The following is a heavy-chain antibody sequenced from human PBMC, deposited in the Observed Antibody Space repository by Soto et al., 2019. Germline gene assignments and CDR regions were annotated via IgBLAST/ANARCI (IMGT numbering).Heavy chain of an antibody. Sequence: EVQLLESGGGLVQPRGSLRLSCAASGFTFSSYAMSWVRQAPGKGLEWVSAISGSGGSTYYADSVKGRFTISRDNSKNTLYLQMNSLRAEDTAVYYCAKAPGSSWYRGNYWGQGTLVTVSS. CDR2: ISGSGGST. V-gene: IGHV3-23*01. D-gene: IGHD6-13*01. J-gene: IGHJ4*02. CDR3: AKAPGSSWYRGNY. CDR1: GFTFSSYA.